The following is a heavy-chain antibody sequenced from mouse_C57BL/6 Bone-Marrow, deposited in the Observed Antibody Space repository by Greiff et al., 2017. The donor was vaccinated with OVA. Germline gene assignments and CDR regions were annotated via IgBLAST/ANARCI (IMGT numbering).Heavy chain of an antibody. CDR1: GYTFTSYW. CDR2: IDPSDSET. CDR3: AREYSYYYGSSYPYWYFDV. Sequence: QVQLKQPGAELVRPGSSVKLSCKASGYTFTSYWMHWVKQRPIQGLEWIGNIDPSDSETHYNQKFKDKATLTVDKSSSTAYMQLSSLTSEDSAVYYCAREYSYYYGSSYPYWYFDVWGTGTTVTVSS. V-gene: IGHV1-52*01. D-gene: IGHD1-1*01. J-gene: IGHJ1*03.